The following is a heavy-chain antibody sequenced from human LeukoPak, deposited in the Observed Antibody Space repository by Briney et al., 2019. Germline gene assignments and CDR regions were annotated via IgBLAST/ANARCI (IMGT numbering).Heavy chain of an antibody. CDR3: ARDPYYYGSGRKNWFDP. J-gene: IGHJ5*02. Sequence: SVKVSCKASGGTFSSYAISWVRQAPGQGLEWMGGIIPIFGTANYAQKFQGRVTITADESTSTAYMELSSLRSEDTAVYYCARDPYYYGSGRKNWFDPWGQGTLVTVSS. V-gene: IGHV1-69*13. CDR1: GGTFSSYA. D-gene: IGHD3-10*01. CDR2: IIPIFGTA.